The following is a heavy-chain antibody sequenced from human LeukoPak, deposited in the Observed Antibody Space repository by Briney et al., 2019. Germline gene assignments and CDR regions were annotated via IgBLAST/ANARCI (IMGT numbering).Heavy chain of an antibody. CDR2: ISYDGDKK. J-gene: IGHJ6*02. CDR1: GFTFSSYG. CDR3: AKGLTIFGVISSHALDV. Sequence: GGSLRLSCAASGFTFSSYGMYWVRQAPGKGLEWVALISYDGDKKNYADSVKGRFTVSRDNSKSTLYVQMNSLRAEDTAVYYCAKGLTIFGVISSHALDVWGQGTTVTVSS. D-gene: IGHD3-3*01. V-gene: IGHV3-30*18.